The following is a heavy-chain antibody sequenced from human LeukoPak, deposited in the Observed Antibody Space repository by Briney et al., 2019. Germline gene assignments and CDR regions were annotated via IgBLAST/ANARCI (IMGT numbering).Heavy chain of an antibody. CDR2: ISPSGSSI. Sequence: GGSLRLSCAASGFTFSTSEMNWVRQAPGKGLERLSYISPSGSSIYYADSVKGRFTISRDNAKNSLSLQMSSLRAEDTAVYYCAKEGDIVVVPAAEFDYWGQGTLVTVSS. J-gene: IGHJ4*02. CDR1: GFTFSTSE. D-gene: IGHD2-2*01. CDR3: AKEGDIVVVPAAEFDY. V-gene: IGHV3-48*03.